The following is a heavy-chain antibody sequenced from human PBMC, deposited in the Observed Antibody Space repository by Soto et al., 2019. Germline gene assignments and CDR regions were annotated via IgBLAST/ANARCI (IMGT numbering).Heavy chain of an antibody. CDR2: IIPIFGTA. J-gene: IGHJ6*02. Sequence: QVQLVQSGAEVKKPGSSVKVSCKASGGTFSSYAISWVRQAPGQGLEWMGGIIPIFGTANYAQKFQGRVTITADESTSTAYMELSSLTSEDTAVYYCARDRGYGGNSDYYGMDVWGQGTTVTVSS. D-gene: IGHD4-17*01. CDR1: GGTFSSYA. CDR3: ARDRGYGGNSDYYGMDV. V-gene: IGHV1-69*01.